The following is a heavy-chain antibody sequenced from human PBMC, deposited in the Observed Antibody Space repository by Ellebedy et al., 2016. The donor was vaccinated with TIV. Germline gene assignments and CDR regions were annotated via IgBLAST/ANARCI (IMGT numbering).Heavy chain of an antibody. D-gene: IGHD3-10*01. V-gene: IGHV3-48*01. CDR1: GFTFSSYS. J-gene: IGHJ4*02. CDR2: ISSSSSTI. CDR3: ARTYQTAMVRGVISPCDY. Sequence: GGSLRLXXAASGFTFSSYSMNWVRQAPGKGLEWVSYISSSSSTIYYADSVKGRFTISRDNAKNSLYLQMNSLRAEDTAVYYCARTYQTAMVRGVISPCDYWGQGTLVTVSS.